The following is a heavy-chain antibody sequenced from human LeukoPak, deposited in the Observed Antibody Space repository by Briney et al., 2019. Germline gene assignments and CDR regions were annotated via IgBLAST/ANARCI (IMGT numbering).Heavy chain of an antibody. CDR2: IYYSGST. CDR1: GGSISSYY. D-gene: IGHD3-3*01. CDR3: ARERRGYDFWSGPGTGNGWFDP. J-gene: IGHJ5*02. Sequence: SETLSLTCTVSGGSISSYYWSWIRQPPGKGLEWIGYIYYSGSTNYNPSLKSRVTISVDTSKNQFSLKLSSVTAADTAVYYCARERRGYDFWSGPGTGNGWFDPWGQGTLVTVSS. V-gene: IGHV4-59*01.